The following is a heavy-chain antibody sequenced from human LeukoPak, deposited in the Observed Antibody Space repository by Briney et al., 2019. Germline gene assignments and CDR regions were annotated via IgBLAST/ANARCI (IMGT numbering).Heavy chain of an antibody. CDR1: GFIFNSYV. J-gene: IGHJ4*02. Sequence: PGGSLRLSCAASGFIFNSYVMSWVRQAPGKGLEWVSAISGSGDSTYYGDSVKGRFTISRDNSKNTLYLQMNSLRAEDTAVYYCAKTRPLDSSSWSHGDYWGQGTLVTVSS. D-gene: IGHD6-13*01. CDR2: ISGSGDST. V-gene: IGHV3-23*01. CDR3: AKTRPLDSSSWSHGDY.